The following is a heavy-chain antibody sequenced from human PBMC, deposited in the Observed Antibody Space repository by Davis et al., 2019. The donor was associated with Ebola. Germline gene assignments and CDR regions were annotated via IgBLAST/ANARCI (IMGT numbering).Heavy chain of an antibody. CDR3: VRDRDFSFDQ. Sequence: PGGSLRLSCAASGFTFSNYPMNWVRQAPGKGLEWISNIRTNSEGTTKHAESVKGRFTISREDATSSLYLQMNSLRDEDTAVHYCVRDRDFSFDQWGRGILVTVSS. CDR2: IRTNSEGTT. J-gene: IGHJ4*02. CDR1: GFTFSNYP. V-gene: IGHV3-48*02.